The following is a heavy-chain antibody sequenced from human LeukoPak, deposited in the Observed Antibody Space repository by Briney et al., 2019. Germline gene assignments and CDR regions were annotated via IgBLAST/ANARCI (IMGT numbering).Heavy chain of an antibody. CDR2: ISAYNGNT. D-gene: IGHD3-3*01. CDR1: GYTFTSYG. Sequence: ASVKVSCKASGYTFTSYGISWVRQVPGQGLEWMGWISAYNGNTNYAQKLQGRVTMTTDTSTSTAYMELRSLRSDDTAVYYCARVHGITIFGVVIITSLDYWGQGTLVTVSS. J-gene: IGHJ4*02. V-gene: IGHV1-18*01. CDR3: ARVHGITIFGVVIITSLDY.